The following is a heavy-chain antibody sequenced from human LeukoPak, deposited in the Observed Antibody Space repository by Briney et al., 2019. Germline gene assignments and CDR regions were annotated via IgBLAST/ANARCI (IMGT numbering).Heavy chain of an antibody. CDR2: TKEDASEK. CDR1: GFTFSNYW. J-gene: IGHJ3*01. D-gene: IGHD1-26*01. CDR3: ARLHSGRYYGDAFDV. Sequence: GGSLRLSCAASGFTFSNYWMTWARQAPGKGLEWVANTKEDASEKYYVDSVRGRFTTSRDNAKNSLYLQMSSLRAEDTAVYYCARLHSGRYYGDAFDVWGQGTVVTVSS. V-gene: IGHV3-7*03.